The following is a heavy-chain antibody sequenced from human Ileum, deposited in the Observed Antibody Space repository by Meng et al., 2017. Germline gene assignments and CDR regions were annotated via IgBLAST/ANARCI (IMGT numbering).Heavy chain of an antibody. Sequence: QVQLVQSGAEVKHAGASVKVSCKASGYTFTTYGISWVRQAPGQGLEWMGWMNTDKGNTNYAQKFQGRVTMTRDTSTSTAYMELRSLRSDDTAVYYCAREGAYNGGDYWGQGTLVTVSS. CDR3: AREGAYNGGDY. J-gene: IGHJ4*02. CDR2: MNTDKGNT. D-gene: IGHD1-1*01. CDR1: GYTFTTYG. V-gene: IGHV1-18*01.